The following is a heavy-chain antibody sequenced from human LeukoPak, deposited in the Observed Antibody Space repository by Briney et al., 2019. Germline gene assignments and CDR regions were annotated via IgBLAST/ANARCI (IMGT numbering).Heavy chain of an antibody. D-gene: IGHD6-19*01. Sequence: PSETLSLTCTVSGGSISSYYWTWIRQPPGKGLEWLGYIYYSGNTNYNPSLKSRVTMSIDTSKNQFSLKLTSVTAADTATYYCARETSLAGFASGLGFNYWGQGILVIVSS. V-gene: IGHV4-59*01. J-gene: IGHJ4*02. CDR1: GGSISSYY. CDR2: IYYSGNT. CDR3: ARETSLAGFASGLGFNY.